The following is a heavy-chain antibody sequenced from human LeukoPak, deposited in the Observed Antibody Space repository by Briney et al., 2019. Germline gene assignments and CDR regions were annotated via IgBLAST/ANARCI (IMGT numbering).Heavy chain of an antibody. V-gene: IGHV4-34*01. D-gene: IGHD5-12*01. CDR3: ARGLEATIYDY. Sequence: SETLSLTCAVSGGSFSGYYWIWIRQPPGKGLEWIGEINHSGSTNQNPSLKSRVTISVDTSKNQFSLKLSSVTAADTAVYYCARGLEATIYDYWGQGTLVTVSS. J-gene: IGHJ4*02. CDR1: GGSFSGYY. CDR2: INHSGST.